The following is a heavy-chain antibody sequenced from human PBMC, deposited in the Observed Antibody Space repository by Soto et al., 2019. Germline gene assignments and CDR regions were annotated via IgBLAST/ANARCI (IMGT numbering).Heavy chain of an antibody. D-gene: IGHD6-25*01. Sequence: QVQLVQSGAEVKKPGASVKVSCKASGYTFTSYGISWVRQAPGQGLEWMGWISAYNGNTNYAQKLQGRVTMTTDTSTSTAYMELRGLRSDDTAVYYCAKDLLAAAAVPVGWFDPWGQATLVTLSS. CDR1: GYTFTSYG. CDR2: ISAYNGNT. V-gene: IGHV1-18*04. CDR3: AKDLLAAAAVPVGWFDP. J-gene: IGHJ5*02.